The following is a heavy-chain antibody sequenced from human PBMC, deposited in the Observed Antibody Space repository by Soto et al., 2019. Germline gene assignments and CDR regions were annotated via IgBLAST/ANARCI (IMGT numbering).Heavy chain of an antibody. J-gene: IGHJ4*02. Sequence: SETLSLTCAVYGGSFSGYYWSWIRQPPGKGLEWIGEINHSGSTNYNPTLKSRVTISRDASKNQFSLRLSSMTAADSAVYFCARAAVKLGATLFDSWGQGTLVTVSS. CDR2: INHSGST. CDR3: ARAAVKLGATLFDS. V-gene: IGHV4-34*01. D-gene: IGHD1-26*01. CDR1: GGSFSGYY.